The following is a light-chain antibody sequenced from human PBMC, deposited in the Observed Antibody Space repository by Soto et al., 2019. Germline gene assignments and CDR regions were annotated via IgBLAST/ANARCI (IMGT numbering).Light chain of an antibody. CDR3: SSYTSSNTPFYV. Sequence: QSVLTQPASVSGSPGQSITISCTGTSSDVGGYNYVSWYQHHPGKAPKLMIYDVSNRPSGVSTRFSGSKSGNTASLTISGLQAEDEADYYCSSYTSSNTPFYVFGTGTKVPVL. J-gene: IGLJ1*01. V-gene: IGLV2-14*03. CDR1: SSDVGGYNY. CDR2: DVS.